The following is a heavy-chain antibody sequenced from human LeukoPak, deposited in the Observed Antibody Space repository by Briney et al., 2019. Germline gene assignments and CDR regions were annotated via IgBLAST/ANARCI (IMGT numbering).Heavy chain of an antibody. J-gene: IGHJ3*02. V-gene: IGHV3-21*01. D-gene: IGHD6-13*01. CDR3: ARENSSSRDAFDI. CDR2: ISSSSSYI. Sequence: GGSLRLSCAASGFTFSSYSMNWVRQAPGKGLEWVSSISSSSSYIYYADSVKGRFTISRDNAKNSLYLQMNSLRAEDTAVYYCARENSSSRDAFDIWGQGTMVTVSS. CDR1: GFTFSSYS.